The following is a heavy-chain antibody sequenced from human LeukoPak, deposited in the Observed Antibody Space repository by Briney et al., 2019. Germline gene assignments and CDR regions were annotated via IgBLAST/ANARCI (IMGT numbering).Heavy chain of an antibody. CDR2: IYYSGST. Sequence: SETLSLTCTVSGGSISSYYWSWIRQPPGKGLEWIGYIYYSGSTNYNPSLKSRVTISVDTSKNQFSLKLSSVAAADTAVYYCARDRGYCSSTSCYEYYYYGMDVWGQGTTVTVSS. CDR3: ARDRGYCSSTSCYEYYYYGMDV. J-gene: IGHJ6*02. CDR1: GGSISSYY. D-gene: IGHD2-2*01. V-gene: IGHV4-59*01.